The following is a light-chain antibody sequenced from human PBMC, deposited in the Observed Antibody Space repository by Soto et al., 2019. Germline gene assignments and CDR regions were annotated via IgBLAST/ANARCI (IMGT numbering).Light chain of an antibody. V-gene: IGLV4-69*01. J-gene: IGLJ2*01. Sequence: QLVLTQSPSASASLGASVKLTCTLSSGHTSYAIAWHQQQPEKGPRFVMKFNSDGSYSKEDEIPDRFSGSSSGAERYLTISSLQSEDEADYYCQTWGTGIVVFGGGTKLTVL. CDR3: QTWGTGIVV. CDR1: SGHTSYA. CDR2: FNSDGSY.